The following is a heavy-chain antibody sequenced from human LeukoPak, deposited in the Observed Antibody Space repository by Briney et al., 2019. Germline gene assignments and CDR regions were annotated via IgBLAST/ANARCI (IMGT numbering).Heavy chain of an antibody. Sequence: SVKVSCKASGGTFSSYAISWVRQAPGQGLEWMGGIIPIFGTANYAQKFQGRVTITTDESTSTAYMELSSLRSEDTAVYYCASIAARGDAFDIWGQGTKVTVSS. CDR2: IIPIFGTA. D-gene: IGHD6-6*01. J-gene: IGHJ3*02. CDR3: ASIAARGDAFDI. CDR1: GGTFSSYA. V-gene: IGHV1-69*05.